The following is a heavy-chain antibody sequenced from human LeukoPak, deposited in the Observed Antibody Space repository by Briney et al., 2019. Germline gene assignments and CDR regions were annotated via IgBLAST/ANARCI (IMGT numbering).Heavy chain of an antibody. V-gene: IGHV3-30*01. J-gene: IGHJ6*03. D-gene: IGHD3-22*01. CDR2: ISYDGSNK. Sequence: GGSLRLSCAASGFTFSCYGVHWVRQAPGKGLEWAAAISYDGSNKYYADSVKGRFTISRDNSKNTLYLQMNSLRAEDTAVYYCARDWHYYDSSGYYPYYYYYYMDVWGKGTTVTVSS. CDR1: GFTFSCYG. CDR3: ARDWHYYDSSGYYPYYYYYYMDV.